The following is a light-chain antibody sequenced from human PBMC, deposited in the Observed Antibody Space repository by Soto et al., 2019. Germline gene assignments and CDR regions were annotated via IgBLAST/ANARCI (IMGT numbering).Light chain of an antibody. J-gene: IGLJ2*01. Sequence: QSALTQPRSVSGSPGQSVTISCTGTSSDVGGYNYVSWYQQHPGKAPILMIYDVSKRPSGVPDRFSGSKSGNTASLTISGLQAEDEADYYCCAYAGSYTCVVFGGGTKLTVL. CDR3: CAYAGSYTCVV. V-gene: IGLV2-11*01. CDR2: DVS. CDR1: SSDVGGYNY.